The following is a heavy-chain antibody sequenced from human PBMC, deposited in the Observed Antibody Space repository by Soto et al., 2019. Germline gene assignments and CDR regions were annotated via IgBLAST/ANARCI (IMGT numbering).Heavy chain of an antibody. Sequence: QVQLVQSGAEVKKPGSSVKVSCKASGVIFSTYAISWLRQAPGQGLEWMGGIIPIFGTPNYAQRFQGRVTITADESTSTAYMELSRLRSEDTDVYYCARDRDDYGSGNYYNRIDFWGQGTLVTVSS. J-gene: IGHJ4*02. CDR3: ARDRDDYGSGNYYNRIDF. CDR2: IIPIFGTP. CDR1: GVIFSTYA. V-gene: IGHV1-69*01. D-gene: IGHD3-10*01.